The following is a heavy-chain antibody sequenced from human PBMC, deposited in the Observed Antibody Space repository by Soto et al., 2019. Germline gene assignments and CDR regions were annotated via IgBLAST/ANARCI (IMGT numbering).Heavy chain of an antibody. V-gene: IGHV5-10-1*01. J-gene: IGHJ6*02. CDR3: ARTSMQSRGYSYGHGGMDV. Sequence: PGESLKISCKGSGYSFTSYWISWVRQMPGKGLEWMGRIDPSDSYTNYSPSFQGHVTISADKSISTAYLQWSSLKASDTAMYYCARTSMQSRGYSYGHGGMDVWGQGTTVTFSS. CDR2: IDPSDSYT. CDR1: GYSFTSYW. D-gene: IGHD5-18*01.